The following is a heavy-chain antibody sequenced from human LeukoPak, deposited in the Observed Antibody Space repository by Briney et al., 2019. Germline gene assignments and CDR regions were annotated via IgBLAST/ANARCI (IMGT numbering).Heavy chain of an antibody. CDR3: ARESRVSLGWYFEANYFDY. CDR2: ISSSGSTI. J-gene: IGHJ4*02. V-gene: IGHV3-48*03. Sequence: GGSLRLSCAASGFTFSSYEMNWVRQAPGKGLEWVSYISSSGSTIYYADSVKGRFTISRDNAKNSLYLQMNSLRAEDTAVYYCARESRVSLGWYFEANYFDYWGQGTLVTVSS. D-gene: IGHD6-19*01. CDR1: GFTFSSYE.